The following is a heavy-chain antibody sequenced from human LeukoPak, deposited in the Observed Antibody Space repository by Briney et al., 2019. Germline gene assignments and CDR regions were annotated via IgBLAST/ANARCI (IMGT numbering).Heavy chain of an antibody. CDR1: GYTFTSYY. CDR2: INPSGGST. Sequence: ASVKVSGKASGYTFTSYYMHWVRQAPGQGLEWMGTINPSGGSTSYAQKFQGRVTMTRDTSTSTVYMELSSLRSEDTAVYYCAKDLARRGLYSSSSDYYYMDVWGKGTTVTVSS. V-gene: IGHV1-46*01. D-gene: IGHD6-6*01. J-gene: IGHJ6*03. CDR3: AKDLARRGLYSSSSDYYYMDV.